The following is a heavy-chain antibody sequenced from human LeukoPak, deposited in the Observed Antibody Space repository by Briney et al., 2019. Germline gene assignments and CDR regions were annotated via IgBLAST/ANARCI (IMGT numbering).Heavy chain of an antibody. V-gene: IGHV3-30-3*01. CDR1: GFTFSKYD. J-gene: IGHJ4*02. Sequence: GGSLRLSCVASGFTFSKYDVHWVRQAPGKGLEWVAVIAYDGNNKIYADSVRGRFTISRDNSKNTLYLQMNSLRAEDTAVYYCARFGGIAAAVNWGQGTLVTVSS. CDR2: IAYDGNNK. CDR3: ARFGGIAAAVN. D-gene: IGHD6-13*01.